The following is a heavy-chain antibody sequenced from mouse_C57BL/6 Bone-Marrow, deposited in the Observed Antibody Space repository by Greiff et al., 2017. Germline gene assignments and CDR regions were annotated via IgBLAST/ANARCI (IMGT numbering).Heavy chain of an antibody. D-gene: IGHD6-5*01. Sequence: QVQLQQSGAELAKPGASVKLSCKASGYTFTSYWMHWVQQRPGQGLEWIGYINPSSGYTKYNQKFKDKSTFTADKSSSTAYMQLSSLTYEDSAVYYCARAPYVNFFGYGGQGTALTVSS. CDR3: ARAPYVNFFGY. J-gene: IGHJ2*01. CDR2: INPSSGYT. CDR1: GYTFTSYW. V-gene: IGHV1-7*01.